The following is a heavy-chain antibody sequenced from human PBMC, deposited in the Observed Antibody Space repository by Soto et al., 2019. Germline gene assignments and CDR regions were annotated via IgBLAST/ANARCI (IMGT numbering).Heavy chain of an antibody. D-gene: IGHD3-16*01. CDR3: GNGLENHYNYDS. CDR2: INSRGDNT. V-gene: IGHV3-23*01. J-gene: IGHJ4*02. Sequence: EVQLLESWGGLVQPGGSLRLSCAASGFTFSNHVMSWVRQAPGKGPEWVSSINSRGDNTYYAGSVRGRFTISRDNSKRTCDLQMNSLRAEDTAVYYCGNGLENHYNYDSWGKGTMVTVSS. CDR1: GFTFSNHV.